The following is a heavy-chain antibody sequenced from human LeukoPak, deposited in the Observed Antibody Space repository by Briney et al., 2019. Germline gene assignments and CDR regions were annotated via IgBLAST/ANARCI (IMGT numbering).Heavy chain of an antibody. V-gene: IGHV3-7*01. CDR2: IKQDGSET. CDR1: GFSFVNHW. CDR3: ARVPGDV. Sequence: PGGSLRLSCAASGFSFVNHWMSWVRQAPGKGLEWLANIKQDGSETYYLDSVKGRFTVSRDNAKNSLYLQMNSLRAEDTGVYYCARVPGDVWGKGTTVTVSS. J-gene: IGHJ6*04.